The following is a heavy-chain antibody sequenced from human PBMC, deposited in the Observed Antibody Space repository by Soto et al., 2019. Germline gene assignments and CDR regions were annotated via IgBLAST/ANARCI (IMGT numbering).Heavy chain of an antibody. V-gene: IGHV3-15*05. J-gene: IGHJ4*02. Sequence: GGSLRLSCAASGFTFSNAWMSWVRQAPGKGLEWVGRIKSKTDGGTTDYAAPVKGRFTISRDDSKNTLYLQMNSLKTEDTAVYYCTEILVGFHCSGGSCYEFDYWGQGTLVTVSS. CDR3: TEILVGFHCSGGSCYEFDY. D-gene: IGHD2-15*01. CDR1: GFTFSNAW. CDR2: IKSKTDGGTT.